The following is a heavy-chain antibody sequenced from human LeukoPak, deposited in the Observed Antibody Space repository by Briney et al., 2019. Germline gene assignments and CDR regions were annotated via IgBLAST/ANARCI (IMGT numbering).Heavy chain of an antibody. V-gene: IGHV1-69*05. CDR3: ARERGYSSSSGFDY. D-gene: IGHD6-6*01. Sequence: GASVKVSCKASGGTFSSYAISWVRQAPGQGLEWMGGIIPIFGTANYAQKFQGRVTITTDESTSTAYMELSSLRSEDTAVYYCARERGYSSSSGFDYWGQGTLVTVSS. CDR2: IIPIFGTA. CDR1: GGTFSSYA. J-gene: IGHJ4*02.